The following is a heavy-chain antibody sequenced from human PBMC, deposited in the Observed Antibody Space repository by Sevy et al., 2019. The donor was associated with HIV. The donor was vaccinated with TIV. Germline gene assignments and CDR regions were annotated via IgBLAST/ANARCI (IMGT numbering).Heavy chain of an antibody. Sequence: GGSLRLSCAASGFTFSSYSMNWVRQAPGKGLEWVSSISSSSSYIYYADSVKGRITISRDNAKNSLYLQMNSLRAEDTAVYYCAREVTYYYYGMDVWGQGTMVTVSS. V-gene: IGHV3-21*01. CDR2: ISSSSSYI. D-gene: IGHD4-4*01. CDR3: AREVTYYYYGMDV. J-gene: IGHJ6*02. CDR1: GFTFSSYS.